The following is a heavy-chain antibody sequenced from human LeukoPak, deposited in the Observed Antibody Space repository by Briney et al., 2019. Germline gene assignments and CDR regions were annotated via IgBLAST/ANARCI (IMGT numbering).Heavy chain of an antibody. V-gene: IGHV3-7*01. D-gene: IGHD6-19*01. CDR1: GFTFSDYW. Sequence: GGSLRLSCAASGFTFSDYWMSWVRQAPGRGLEWVANIKQDGSDKYYVDSVKGRFTISRDNAEKSLYLQMNSLRVEDTAVYYCARDVGWTGGFFDYWGQGSLVTVSS. J-gene: IGHJ4*02. CDR2: IKQDGSDK. CDR3: ARDVGWTGGFFDY.